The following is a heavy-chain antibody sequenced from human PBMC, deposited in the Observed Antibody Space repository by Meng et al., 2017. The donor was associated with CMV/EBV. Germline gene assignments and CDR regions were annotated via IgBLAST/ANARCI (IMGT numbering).Heavy chain of an antibody. Sequence: ASVKVSCKASGYTFTSYGISWVRQAPGQGLEWMGWISAYNGNTNYAQKLQGRVTMTTDTSTSTAYMELRSLRSDDTAVYYCARVYPRPSRAVVPPGAYYYYGMDVWGQGTTVTVSS. D-gene: IGHD6-19*01. J-gene: IGHJ6*02. CDR1: GYTFTSYG. CDR3: ARVYPRPSRAVVPPGAYYYYGMDV. V-gene: IGHV1-18*01. CDR2: ISAYNGNT.